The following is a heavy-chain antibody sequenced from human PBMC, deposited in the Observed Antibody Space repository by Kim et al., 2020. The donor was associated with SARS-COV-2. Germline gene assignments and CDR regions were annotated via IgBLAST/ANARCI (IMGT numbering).Heavy chain of an antibody. CDR1: GFTFSSYD. V-gene: IGHV3-13*01. Sequence: GGSLRLSCAASGFTFSSYDMHWVRQATGKGLEWVSAIGTAGDTYYPGSVKGRFTISRENAKNSLYLQMNSLRAGDTAVYYCARAPRSTYYYGMDVWGQGTTVTVSS. J-gene: IGHJ6*02. CDR2: IGTAGDT. CDR3: ARAPRSTYYYGMDV.